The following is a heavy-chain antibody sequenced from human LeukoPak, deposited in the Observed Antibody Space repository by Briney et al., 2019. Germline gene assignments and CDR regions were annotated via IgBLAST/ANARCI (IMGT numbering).Heavy chain of an antibody. Sequence: SETLSLTCAVSGGSISSISSNNWAWIRQPPGKGLESIAAIHYSGSTYYNPSFMSRVTISVDTSKNQFSLKLRSLTATDTAVYYCARLPTGYPNWFDTWGQGILVTVSS. D-gene: IGHD5-18*01. CDR2: IHYSGST. V-gene: IGHV4-39*01. CDR3: ARLPTGYPNWFDT. J-gene: IGHJ5*02. CDR1: GGSISSISSNN.